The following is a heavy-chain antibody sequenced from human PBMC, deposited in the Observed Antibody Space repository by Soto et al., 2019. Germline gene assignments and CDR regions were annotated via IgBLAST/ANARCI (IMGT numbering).Heavy chain of an antibody. D-gene: IGHD6-13*01. CDR3: AKEYGSTWIDH. V-gene: IGHV3-30*18. CDR1: GFTFSTYG. CDR2: MSYDGTKQ. J-gene: IGHJ4*02. Sequence: QVQLVESGGGVFQPGRSLRLSCAASGFTFSTYGMHWVRQAPGKGLEWVAAMSYDGTKQYYVDSVKGRFTISRDNSRNTLFLQLNSLRDEDTAVYYCAKEYGSTWIDHWGQGTQVTVSS.